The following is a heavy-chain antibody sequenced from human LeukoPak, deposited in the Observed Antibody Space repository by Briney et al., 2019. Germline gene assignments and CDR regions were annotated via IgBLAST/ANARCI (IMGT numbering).Heavy chain of an antibody. V-gene: IGHV3-23*01. J-gene: IGHJ1*01. CDR1: GFTFSSYA. CDR3: VKEGEGYSYNPKTGPPT. Sequence: GGSLRLSWAASGFTFSSYAMSWVRQAPGKGPEWVSGISGDGVKTFYADSVKGRFTISRDNSKETVYLQLNSLRDGDTAVYYCVKEGEGYSYNPKTGPPTRGQGTLVTVSP. D-gene: IGHD5-18*01. CDR2: ISGDGVKT.